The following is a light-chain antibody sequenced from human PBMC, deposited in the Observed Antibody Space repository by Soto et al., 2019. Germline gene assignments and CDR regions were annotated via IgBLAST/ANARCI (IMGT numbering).Light chain of an antibody. CDR3: LQYASEPLT. CDR1: QSVAKNY. Sequence: EIVLTQPPGTLSLSPGERATLSCRASQSVAKNYLAWYQHKPGQGPRLLISGASIRATGIPDRFSGSGSGTDFTLTISRLQPEDFAVYYCLQYASEPLTFGGGTKVEI. V-gene: IGKV3-20*01. CDR2: GAS. J-gene: IGKJ4*01.